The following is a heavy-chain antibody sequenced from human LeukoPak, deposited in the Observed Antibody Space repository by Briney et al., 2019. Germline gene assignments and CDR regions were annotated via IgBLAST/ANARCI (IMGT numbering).Heavy chain of an antibody. J-gene: IGHJ4*02. CDR1: GFTFSSYA. D-gene: IGHD3-9*01. CDR3: AKAANYDILTGYYLDY. V-gene: IGHV3-23*01. Sequence: GSLRLSCAASGFTFSSYAMTWVRQAPGKGLEWVSAITGGGDTTYYADSVKGRFTISRDNSKNTLYLQMNNLRAEDTAIYYCAKAANYDILTGYYLDYWGQGTLVTVSS. CDR2: ITGGGDTT.